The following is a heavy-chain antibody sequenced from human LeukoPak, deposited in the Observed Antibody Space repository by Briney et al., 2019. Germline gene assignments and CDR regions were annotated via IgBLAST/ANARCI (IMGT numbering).Heavy chain of an antibody. D-gene: IGHD3-10*01. J-gene: IGHJ6*02. Sequence: GGSLRLSCAASGFTFSSSAMSWVRQAPGKGLEWVSAISNNGGYTYYADSVQGRFTISRDNSKNTLYLQMNSLRAEDTAVYYCAKRSRRLTLVRGVPREDVWGQGTTVTVSS. CDR2: ISNNGGYT. CDR1: GFTFSSSA. CDR3: AKRSRRLTLVRGVPREDV. V-gene: IGHV3-23*01.